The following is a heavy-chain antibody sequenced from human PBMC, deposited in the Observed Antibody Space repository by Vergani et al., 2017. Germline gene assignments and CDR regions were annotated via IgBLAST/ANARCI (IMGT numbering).Heavy chain of an antibody. CDR1: GFTFSSYS. CDR3: ARETAQYFDC. CDR2: ISYDGSNK. D-gene: IGHD1-14*01. V-gene: IGHV3-30-3*01. Sequence: QVQLVESGGGVVQPGRSLRLSCAASGFTFSSYSMHWVRQAPGKGLEWVAVISYDGSNKYYADSVKGRFTSSRDNSKNTLYLQMNSLRAEDTAVYYCARETAQYFDCWGQGTLVTVSS. J-gene: IGHJ4*02.